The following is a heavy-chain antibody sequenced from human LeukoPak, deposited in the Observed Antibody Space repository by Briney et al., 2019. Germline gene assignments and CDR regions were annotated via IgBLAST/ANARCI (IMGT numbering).Heavy chain of an antibody. J-gene: IGHJ4*02. D-gene: IGHD3-22*01. CDR3: ATEANGYFLY. V-gene: IGHV1-24*01. CDR2: FDPEDGET. CDR1: GYTLTQLS. Sequence: ASVTVSCTVSGYTLTQLSIHWVRQAPGKGLEWMGGFDPEDGETIYAQQFQGGLTMTEDTSTDTAYMEVSSLTTEDTAVYYCATEANGYFLYWGQGTLVTVSP.